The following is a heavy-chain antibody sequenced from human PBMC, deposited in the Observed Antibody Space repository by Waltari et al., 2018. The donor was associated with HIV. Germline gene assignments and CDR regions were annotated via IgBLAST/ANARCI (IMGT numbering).Heavy chain of an antibody. V-gene: IGHV3-15*01. CDR1: GLTLTNAW. CDR2: IKSEDGGAAT. J-gene: IGHJ4*02. D-gene: IGHD2-15*01. CDR3: TSTGGGITDY. Sequence: EVQLVESGGGLVKRGESLRLAWAASGLTLTNAWMSWVRPDPGKGLEWVGRIKSEDGGAATDYAAPVKGRFTISRDDSKNALYLQMNRLKAEDTALYYWTSTGGGITDYWGQGTLVTVAS.